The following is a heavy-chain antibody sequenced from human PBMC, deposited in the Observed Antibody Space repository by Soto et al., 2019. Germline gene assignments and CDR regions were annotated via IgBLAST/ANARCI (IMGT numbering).Heavy chain of an antibody. V-gene: IGHV1-18*01. D-gene: IGHD3-16*01. CDR2: ISPYTGNT. J-gene: IGHJ6*02. CDR1: GYIFVNYG. CDR3: VMVDNYVTPTPQDV. Sequence: QVQLVQSGDEVKKPGASVKVSCKASGYIFVNYGIAWVRQAPGQGLEWMGWISPYTGNTHSATKVQGRLTMTTDTSTSKAYMDLGSLTYDDTAVYYCVMVDNYVTPTPQDVWGQGTTVTGSS.